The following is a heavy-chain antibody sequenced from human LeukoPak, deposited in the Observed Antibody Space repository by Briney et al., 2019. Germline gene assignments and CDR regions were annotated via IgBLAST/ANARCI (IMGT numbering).Heavy chain of an antibody. J-gene: IGHJ4*02. CDR2: IWYDGSNK. Sequence: PGRSLRLSCAASGFTFSSYCMHWVRQAPGKGLEWVAVIWYDGSNKYYADSVKGRFTISRDNSKNTLYLQMNSLRAEDTAVYYCARDGTPYYDFWSGYYPIDYWGQGTLVTVSS. CDR1: GFTFSSYC. V-gene: IGHV3-33*01. CDR3: ARDGTPYYDFWSGYYPIDY. D-gene: IGHD3-3*01.